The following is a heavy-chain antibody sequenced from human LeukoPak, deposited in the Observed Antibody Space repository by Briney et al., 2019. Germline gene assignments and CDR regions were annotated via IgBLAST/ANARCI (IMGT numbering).Heavy chain of an antibody. D-gene: IGHD4-11*01. CDR2: ISWNSGSI. V-gene: IGHV3-9*01. CDR1: GFTFDDYA. J-gene: IGHJ4*02. Sequence: GGSLRLSCAASGFTFDDYAMHWVRQAPGKGLERVSGISWNSGSIGYADSVKGRFTISRDNAKNSLYLQMNSLRAEDTALYYCAKDRLDVVTTDFDYWGQGTLVTVSS. CDR3: AKDRLDVVTTDFDY.